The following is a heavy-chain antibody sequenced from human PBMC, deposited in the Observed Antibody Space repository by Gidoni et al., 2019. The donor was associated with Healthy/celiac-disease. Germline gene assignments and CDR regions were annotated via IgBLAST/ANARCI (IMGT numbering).Heavy chain of an antibody. D-gene: IGHD5-18*01. CDR2: IWYDGSNK. J-gene: IGHJ6*03. CDR3: ARAAADTAMVHKAPYYYYYMDV. CDR1: GFTFSRYG. Sequence: QVQLVESGGGVVQPGRSLRLSCAASGFTFSRYGMHWVRQAPGKGLEWVAVIWYDGSNKYYADSVKGRFTISRDNSKNTLYLQMNSLRAEDTAVYYCARAAADTAMVHKAPYYYYYMDVWGKGTTVTVSS. V-gene: IGHV3-33*01.